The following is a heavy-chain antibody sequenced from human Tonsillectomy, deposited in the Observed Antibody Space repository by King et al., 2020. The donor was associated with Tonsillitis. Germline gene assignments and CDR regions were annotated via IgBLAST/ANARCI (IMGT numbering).Heavy chain of an antibody. V-gene: IGHV3-23*04. D-gene: IGHD3-3*01. J-gene: IGHJ2*01. CDR2: ISGSGGST. CDR1: GFTFSSYA. CDR3: AKDRDFGEYFDL. Sequence: VQLVESGGGLVQPGGSLRLSCAASGFTFSSYAMSWVRQAPGKGLEWGSAISGSGGSTYYADSVKGRVTISRDNSKNTLYLQMNSLRAEDTAVYYCAKDRDFGEYFDLWCRGTLVTVSS.